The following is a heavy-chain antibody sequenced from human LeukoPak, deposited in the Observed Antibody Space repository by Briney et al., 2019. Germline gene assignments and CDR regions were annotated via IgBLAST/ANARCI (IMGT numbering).Heavy chain of an antibody. D-gene: IGHD6-6*01. CDR3: ARGLQNRSSGIRFDVFQI. V-gene: IGHV4-61*01. Sequence: SETLSLTCTVSGGSIFSSNSYWSWIRQPPGKGLEWIGYIYSSGSTNYNPSLKSRVTISVETSKNQFSLKLSSVTAADTAVYYCARGLQNRSSGIRFDVFQIWGQGTMVTVSS. CDR1: GGSIFSSNSY. J-gene: IGHJ3*02. CDR2: IYSSGST.